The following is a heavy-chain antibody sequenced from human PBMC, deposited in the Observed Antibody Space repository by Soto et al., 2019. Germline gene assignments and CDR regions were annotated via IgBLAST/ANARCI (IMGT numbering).Heavy chain of an antibody. CDR1: GGSISSSNW. CDR3: ARRARPGYYYYGMDV. V-gene: IGHV4-4*02. D-gene: IGHD6-6*01. J-gene: IGHJ6*02. Sequence: KPSETLSLTCAVSGGSISSSNWWSWVRQPPGKGLEWIGEIYHSGSTNYNPSLKSRVTISVDKSKNQFSLKLSSVTAADTAVYYCARRARPGYYYYGMDVWGQGTTVTVSS. CDR2: IYHSGST.